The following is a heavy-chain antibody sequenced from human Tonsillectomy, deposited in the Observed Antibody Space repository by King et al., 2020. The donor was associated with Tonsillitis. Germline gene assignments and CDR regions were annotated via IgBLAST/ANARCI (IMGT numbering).Heavy chain of an antibody. Sequence: QMQLQESGPGLVKPSETLSLTCTVSGGSISSSSYYWGWIRQPPGKGLEWIGSIYYSGSTYYNPSLKSRVTISVDTSKNQFSLKLSSVTAADTAVYYCARQRFSTIFGVVIPTRFDYWGQGTLVTVSS. CDR2: IYYSGST. CDR1: GGSISSSSYY. J-gene: IGHJ4*02. CDR3: ARQRFSTIFGVVIPTRFDY. V-gene: IGHV4-39*01. D-gene: IGHD3-3*01.